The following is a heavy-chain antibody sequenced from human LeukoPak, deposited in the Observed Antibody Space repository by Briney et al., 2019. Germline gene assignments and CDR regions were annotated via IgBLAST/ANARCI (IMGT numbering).Heavy chain of an antibody. CDR3: ARDKEGGWYFDY. D-gene: IGHD6-19*01. Sequence: SETLSLTCTVSGGSISSYYWSWIRQPPGKGLEWIGYIYYSGSTNYNPSLKSRVTISVDTSKNQFSLKLSSVTAADTAVYYCARDKEGGWYFDYWGQGTLVTVSS. J-gene: IGHJ4*02. V-gene: IGHV4-59*01. CDR1: GGSISSYY. CDR2: IYYSGST.